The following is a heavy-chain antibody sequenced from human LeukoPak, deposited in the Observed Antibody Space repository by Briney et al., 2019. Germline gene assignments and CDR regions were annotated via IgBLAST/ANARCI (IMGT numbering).Heavy chain of an antibody. V-gene: IGHV3-74*01. CDR3: AARGYCSSTSCSLEY. CDR1: GFTFSSYW. D-gene: IGHD2-2*01. J-gene: IGHJ4*02. Sequence: PGGSLRLSCAASGFTFSSYWMHWVRQAPGKGLVWVSHINSDGSSTSHADSVKGRFTISRDNAKSTLYLQMNSLRAEDTAVYYCAARGYCSSTSCSLEYWGQGTLVTVSS. CDR2: INSDGSST.